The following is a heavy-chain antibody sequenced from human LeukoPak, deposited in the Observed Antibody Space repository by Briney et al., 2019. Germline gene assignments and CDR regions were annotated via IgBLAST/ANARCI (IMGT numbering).Heavy chain of an antibody. Sequence: SETLSLTCAVYGGSFSGYYWSWIRQPPGKGLEWIGSIYYSGSTYYNPSLKSRVTISVDTSKNQFSLKLSSVTAADTAVYYCARDPIGGSSLDYWGQGTLVTVSS. V-gene: IGHV4-34*01. J-gene: IGHJ4*02. D-gene: IGHD1-26*01. CDR3: ARDPIGGSSLDY. CDR2: IYYSGST. CDR1: GGSFSGYY.